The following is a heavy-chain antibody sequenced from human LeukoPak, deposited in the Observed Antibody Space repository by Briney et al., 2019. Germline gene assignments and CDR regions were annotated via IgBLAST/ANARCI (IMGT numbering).Heavy chain of an antibody. V-gene: IGHV1-69*05. Sequence: SVKVSCKASGGTFSSYAISWVRQAPGQGLEWMGMIIPIFGTANYAQKFQGRVTITTDESTSTAYMELSSLRSEDTAVYYCASGVYDSSGYYYFGYWGQGTLVTVSS. CDR2: IIPIFGTA. J-gene: IGHJ4*02. CDR1: GGTFSSYA. CDR3: ASGVYDSSGYYYFGY. D-gene: IGHD3-22*01.